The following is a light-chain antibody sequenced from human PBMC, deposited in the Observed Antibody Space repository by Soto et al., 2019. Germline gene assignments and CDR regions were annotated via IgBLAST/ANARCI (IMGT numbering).Light chain of an antibody. CDR3: CSYAGSYTHV. V-gene: IGLV2-14*01. CDR2: DVT. Sequence: QSVLTQPASVSGSPGQSITISCTGTSSDIGDYDYVSWYQHLPGKAPKLLIFDVTHRPSGVSDRFSGSKSGNTASLTISGVRPEDEADYYCCSYAGSYTHVFGTGTKLTVL. J-gene: IGLJ1*01. CDR1: SSDIGDYDY.